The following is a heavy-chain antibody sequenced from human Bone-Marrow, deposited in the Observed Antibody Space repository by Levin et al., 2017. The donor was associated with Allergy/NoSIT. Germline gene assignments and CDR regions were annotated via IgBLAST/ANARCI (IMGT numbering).Heavy chain of an antibody. D-gene: IGHD2-2*01. CDR2: IYTSGST. V-gene: IGHV4-61*02. CDR1: GGSISSGSYY. CDR3: AGKTGYCSSTSCVRGSWFDP. J-gene: IGHJ5*02. Sequence: SETLSLTCTVSGGSISSGSYYWSWIRQPAGKGLEWIGRIYTSGSTNYNPSLKSRVTISVDTSKNQFSLKLSSVTAADTAVYYCAGKTGYCSSTSCVRGSWFDPWGQGTLVTVSS.